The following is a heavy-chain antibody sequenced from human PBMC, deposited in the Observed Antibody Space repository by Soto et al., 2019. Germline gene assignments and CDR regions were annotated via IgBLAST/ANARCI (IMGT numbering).Heavy chain of an antibody. CDR3: ARSGDNYNVLDY. J-gene: IGHJ4*02. CDR2: SSNSGTFT. CDR1: GFTFSDYY. V-gene: IGHV3-11*06. Sequence: GGSLSLSCEGSGFTFSDYYVSWIRHAPGRGLEWISYSSNSGTFTRYSDSVKGRISISRDNTKNFLYLQMNSLRAEDTAVYYCARSGDNYNVLDYWGQGTPVTVSS. D-gene: IGHD3-10*02.